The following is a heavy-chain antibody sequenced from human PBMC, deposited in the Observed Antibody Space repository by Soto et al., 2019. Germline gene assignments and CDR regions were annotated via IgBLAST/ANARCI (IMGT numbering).Heavy chain of an antibody. D-gene: IGHD2-8*01. J-gene: IGHJ4*02. CDR3: ARYRSTARGIVLMVYATIGYYFDY. CDR1: GFTFSSYW. V-gene: IGHV3-7*01. Sequence: GGSLRLSCAASGFTFSSYWMSWVRQAPGKGLEWVANIKQDGSEKYYVDSVKGRFTISRDNAKNSLYLQMNSLRAEDTAVYYCARYRSTARGIVLMVYATIGYYFDYWGQGTLVTVSS. CDR2: IKQDGSEK.